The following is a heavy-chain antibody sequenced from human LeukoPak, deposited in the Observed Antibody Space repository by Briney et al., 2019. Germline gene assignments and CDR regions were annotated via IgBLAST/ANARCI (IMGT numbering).Heavy chain of an antibody. CDR3: TWSGLKIES. J-gene: IGHJ4*02. D-gene: IGHD3-3*01. V-gene: IGHV3-15*01. CDR2: IKTETDGGPA. CDR1: GFTFSNGW. Sequence: PGGSLRLSCVASGFTFSNGWMSWVRRAPRKGLEWVAQIKTETDGGPADYAAPVKGRFTISRDDSKNMLFLQMNSLKTEDTAIYYCTWSGLKIESWGQGTLVTVSS.